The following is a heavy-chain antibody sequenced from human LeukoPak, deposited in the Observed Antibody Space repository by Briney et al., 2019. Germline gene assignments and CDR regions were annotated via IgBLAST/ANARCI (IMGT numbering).Heavy chain of an antibody. CDR3: ARYWGPYDNSGAYFDY. J-gene: IGHJ4*02. CDR2: IYYSGST. Sequence: SQTLSLTCTVSGDSISSSSYYWVWLRQPPGKGLEWIATIYYSGSTYYNPSLKSRVTISVDTSKNQFSLKLSSVTAADTAMYYCARYWGPYDNSGAYFDYWGQGTLVTVSS. D-gene: IGHD3-22*01. CDR1: GDSISSSSYY. V-gene: IGHV4-39*01.